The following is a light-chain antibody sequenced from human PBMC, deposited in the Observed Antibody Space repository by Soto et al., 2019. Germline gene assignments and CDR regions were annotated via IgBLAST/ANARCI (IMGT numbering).Light chain of an antibody. V-gene: IGLV1-36*01. CDR2: YND. Sequence: QSVLTQSPSVSGAPRQSVNISCSGNNSNIGSNAVHWYQQLPGKAPKLLMYYNDMLPSGVSDRFSGSKSGTSASLAISGLQSEDEADYYCAAWDDSLNGLYVFGTGTKLTVL. CDR1: NSNIGSNA. CDR3: AAWDDSLNGLYV. J-gene: IGLJ1*01.